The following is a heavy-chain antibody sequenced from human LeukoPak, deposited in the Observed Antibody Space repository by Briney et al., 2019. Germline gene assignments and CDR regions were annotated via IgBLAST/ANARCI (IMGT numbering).Heavy chain of an antibody. CDR3: ARGSNYYDSSGYRYYFDY. Sequence: GRSLRLSCAASGFTFSSYAMHWVRQASGKGLEWVAVISYDGSNKYYADSVKGRFTISRDNSKNTLYLQMNSLRAEDTAVYYCARGSNYYDSSGYRYYFDYWGQGTLVTVSS. CDR2: ISYDGSNK. V-gene: IGHV3-30-3*01. J-gene: IGHJ4*02. D-gene: IGHD3-22*01. CDR1: GFTFSSYA.